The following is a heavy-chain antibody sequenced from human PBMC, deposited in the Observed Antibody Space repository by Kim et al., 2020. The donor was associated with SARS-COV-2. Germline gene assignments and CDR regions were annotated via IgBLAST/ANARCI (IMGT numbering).Heavy chain of an antibody. CDR3: AREGGDSRGLYGMDV. CDR2: ISAYNYNT. Sequence: ASVKVSCKASGYTFTSYGISWVRQAPGQGLEWMGWISAYNYNTDYAKKLQGRVTMTTDTSTTTAYMELRSLRSDDTAVYYCAREGGDSRGLYGMDVWGQGTAVIVSS. J-gene: IGHJ6*02. CDR1: GYTFTSYG. D-gene: IGHD6-19*01. V-gene: IGHV1-18*01.